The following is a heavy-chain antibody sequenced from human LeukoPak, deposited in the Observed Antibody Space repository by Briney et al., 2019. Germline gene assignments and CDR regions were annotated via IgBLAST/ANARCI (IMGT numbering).Heavy chain of an antibody. Sequence: PGGSLRLSCATSGFTFRSYGVHWVRQAPGKGLEWVALIYYDGSNKYYADSVKGRLTISRDNSKNTLFLQMNSLRAEDTAVYYCATVRGSSSSTWYIESWGQGTLVTVSS. CDR1: GFTFRSYG. CDR3: ATVRGSSSSTWYIES. J-gene: IGHJ4*02. CDR2: IYYDGSNK. D-gene: IGHD6-13*01. V-gene: IGHV3-30*12.